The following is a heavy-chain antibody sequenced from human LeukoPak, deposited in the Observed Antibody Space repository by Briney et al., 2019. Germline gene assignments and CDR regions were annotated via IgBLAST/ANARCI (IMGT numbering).Heavy chain of an antibody. CDR1: GGTFSSYA. CDR3: ARVNPSGSQRFAP. V-gene: IGHV1-69*04. J-gene: IGHJ5*02. Sequence: ASVKVSCKASGGTFSSYAISWVRQAPGQGLEWMGRIIPILGIANYAQKFQGRVTITADKSTSTAYMELSSLRSEDTAVYYCARVNPSGSQRFAPWGQGTLVTVSS. D-gene: IGHD1-26*01. CDR2: IIPILGIA.